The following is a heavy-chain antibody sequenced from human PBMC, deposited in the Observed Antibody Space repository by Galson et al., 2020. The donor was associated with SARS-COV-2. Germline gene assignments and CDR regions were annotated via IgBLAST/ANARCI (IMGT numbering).Heavy chain of an antibody. D-gene: IGHD2-15*01. V-gene: IGHV4-39*07. Sequence: SQTLSLTCTVSGGSISSSSYYWGWIRQPPGKGLEWIGSIYYSGSTYYNPSLKSRVTISVDTSKNQFSLKLSSVTAADTAVYYCASEFVVVVAAAPYYGMDVWGQGTTVTVSS. CDR3: ASEFVVVVAAAPYYGMDV. CDR1: GGSISSSSYY. J-gene: IGHJ6*02. CDR2: IYYSGST.